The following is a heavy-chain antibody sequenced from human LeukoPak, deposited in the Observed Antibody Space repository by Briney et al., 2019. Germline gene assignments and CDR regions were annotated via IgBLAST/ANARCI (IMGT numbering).Heavy chain of an antibody. D-gene: IGHD1-26*01. Sequence: PGGSLRLSCAASGFTFSSYSMNWVRQAPGKGLEWVSSISSSSSYIYYADSVKGRFTISRDNAKNSLYLQMNSLRAEDTAVYYCARNKVGATQTFDYWGQGTLVTVSS. CDR1: GFTFSSYS. CDR3: ARNKVGATQTFDY. CDR2: ISSSSSYI. V-gene: IGHV3-21*01. J-gene: IGHJ4*02.